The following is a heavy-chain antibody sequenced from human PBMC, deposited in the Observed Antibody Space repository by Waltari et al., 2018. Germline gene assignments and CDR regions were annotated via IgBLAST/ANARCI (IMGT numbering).Heavy chain of an antibody. CDR3: PRDTGGWYFDV. D-gene: IGHD3-10*01. V-gene: IGHV4-59*01. J-gene: IGHJ2*01. CDR1: GSSTSLFS. Sequence: QVHLQESGPGLVKPSETLSLTCTVSGSSTSLFSWAWIRQPPGKRLEWIGHMSYSGNSKYNPSLTSRVKISLDKSRDQVTLTLASVNAADTAMYYCPRDTGGWYFDVWGRGTPVTVSS. CDR2: MSYSGNS.